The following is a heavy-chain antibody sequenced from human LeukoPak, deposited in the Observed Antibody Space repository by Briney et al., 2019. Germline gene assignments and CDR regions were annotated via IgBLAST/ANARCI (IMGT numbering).Heavy chain of an antibody. V-gene: IGHV3-48*01. CDR2: IISSRSTI. CDR1: GFTFSSHS. J-gene: IGHJ6*04. Sequence: PGWSLRLSRAASGFTFSSHSMNWVRQAPGKGLEWVSYIISSRSTIYYADSVKGRFTISRDNAKNSLYLQMNSLRADDTAVYYCARAVGHGSGSPRMDVWGNGTTVTVSS. CDR3: ARAVGHGSGSPRMDV. D-gene: IGHD3-10*01.